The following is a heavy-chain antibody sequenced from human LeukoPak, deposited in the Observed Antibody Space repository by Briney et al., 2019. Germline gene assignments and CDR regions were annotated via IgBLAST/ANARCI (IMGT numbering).Heavy chain of an antibody. CDR3: VIGSLWKLSRFDY. J-gene: IGHJ4*02. Sequence: PGGSLTVSCAPSGFTVSSDYMTWVRQAPGKGLEWVSVTYPAGNTFYADSAKGRFTISRDNSENTLFLQMNSLRVEDTAVYYCVIGSLWKLSRFDYWGQGTLVTVSS. V-gene: IGHV3-53*01. CDR1: GFTVSSDY. CDR2: TYPAGNT. D-gene: IGHD3-3*01.